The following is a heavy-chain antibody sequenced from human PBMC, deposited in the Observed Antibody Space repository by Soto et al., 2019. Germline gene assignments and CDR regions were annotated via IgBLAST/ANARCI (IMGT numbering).Heavy chain of an antibody. CDR2: INAGNGNT. D-gene: IGHD2-21*02. J-gene: IGHJ4*02. V-gene: IGHV1-3*05. CDR1: GYTFTSYA. CDR3: ARRIVVVTALDY. Sequence: QVQLVQSGAEEKKPGASVKVSCKASGYTFTSYAMHWVRQAPGQRLEWMGWINAGNGNTKYSQKFQGRVTITRDTSASTAYMELSSLRSEDTAVYYGARRIVVVTALDYWGQGTPVTVSS.